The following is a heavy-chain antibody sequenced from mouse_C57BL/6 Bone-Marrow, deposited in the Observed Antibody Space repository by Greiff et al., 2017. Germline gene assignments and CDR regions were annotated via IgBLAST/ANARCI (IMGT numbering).Heavy chain of an antibody. CDR1: GFNIKDDY. CDR2: IDPENGDT. D-gene: IGHD2-5*01. Sequence: EVQLQQSGAELVRPGASVKLSCTASGFNIKDDYMHWVKQRPEQGLEWIGWIDPENGDTEYASKFQGKATITADTSSNTAYLQLSRLTSEDTAVYYCTAPYYSNWGYFDVWGTGTTVTVSS. J-gene: IGHJ1*03. CDR3: TAPYYSNWGYFDV. V-gene: IGHV14-4*01.